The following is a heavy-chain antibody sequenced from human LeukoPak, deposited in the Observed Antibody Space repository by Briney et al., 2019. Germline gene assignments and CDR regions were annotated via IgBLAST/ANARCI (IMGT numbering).Heavy chain of an antibody. Sequence: GGSLRLSCEASGFTLNWMSWVRQAPGKGLEWVANINQDGSEKYFVDSVKGRFTISRDNAQNPVFLQMDSLKVDDTAVYYCARWVSQYYFDYWGQGTHVTVSS. CDR2: INQDGSEK. CDR3: ARWVSQYYFDY. CDR1: GFTLNW. V-gene: IGHV3-7*01. D-gene: IGHD2-21*01. J-gene: IGHJ4*02.